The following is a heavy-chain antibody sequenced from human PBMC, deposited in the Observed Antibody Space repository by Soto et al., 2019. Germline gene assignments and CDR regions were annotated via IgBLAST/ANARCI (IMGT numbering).Heavy chain of an antibody. D-gene: IGHD1-26*01. CDR1: GFSLPTDRVG. Sequence: QITLKESGPTLVKPTQTLTLTCTFSGFSLPTDRVGVGWIRQPPGKALEWLAVIYWDDTKTYRPSLKSRLTITKDTSKNQVARTTTDMDPVDTATYYCAHAYGGKSLYWGQGTLVTVSS. CDR2: IYWDDTK. CDR3: AHAYGGKSLY. V-gene: IGHV2-5*02. J-gene: IGHJ4*02.